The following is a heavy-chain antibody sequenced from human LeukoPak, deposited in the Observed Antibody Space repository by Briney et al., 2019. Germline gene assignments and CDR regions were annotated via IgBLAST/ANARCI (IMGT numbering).Heavy chain of an antibody. D-gene: IGHD3-10*01. J-gene: IGHJ6*04. Sequence: SETLSLTCTVSGGAISSYYWSWIRQPPGKGLEWIGYIYYRGSTNYNPSLKSRVTISVDTSKNQFSLKLSSVTAADTAVYYCARSSSGSYYNFYYYYGMDVWGKGTTVTVSS. V-gene: IGHV4-59*01. CDR2: IYYRGST. CDR1: GGAISSYY. CDR3: ARSSSGSYYNFYYYYGMDV.